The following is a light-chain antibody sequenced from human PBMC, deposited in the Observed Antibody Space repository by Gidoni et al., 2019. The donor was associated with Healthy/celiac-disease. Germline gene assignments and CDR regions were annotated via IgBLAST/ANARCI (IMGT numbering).Light chain of an antibody. Sequence: IVLTQSPATLSLSPGERAPRSCRASQSVSSYLAWYQQKPGQAPRILIYDASNRATGIPARLSGRGSGTDFNLTISSLEHEDFEVYYCQQRSNWPPRLTFGGGTKVEIK. CDR2: DAS. CDR1: QSVSSY. J-gene: IGKJ4*01. V-gene: IGKV3-11*01. CDR3: QQRSNWPPRLT.